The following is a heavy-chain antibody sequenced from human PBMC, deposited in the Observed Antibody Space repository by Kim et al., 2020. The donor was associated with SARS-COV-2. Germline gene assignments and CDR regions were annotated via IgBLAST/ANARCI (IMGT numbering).Heavy chain of an antibody. CDR2: IYPGDSAT. CDR3: ARRQRPEDSGGYPYWFDP. CDR1: GYNFDSQW. Sequence: GESLKISCQVSGYNFDSQWIGWVRQTPEKGLEWMGIIYPGDSATRYSPSFRGHVTISVDRYTNNAYLQWNSLEASDSGSYYCARRQRPEDSGGYPYWFDPWGQGTLVTVSS. D-gene: IGHD6-19*01. J-gene: IGHJ5*02. V-gene: IGHV5-51*01.